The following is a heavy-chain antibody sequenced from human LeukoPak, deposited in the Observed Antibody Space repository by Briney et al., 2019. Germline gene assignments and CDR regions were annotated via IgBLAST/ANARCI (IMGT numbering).Heavy chain of an antibody. D-gene: IGHD3-3*01. Sequence: GASVKVSCKASGYTFTSYGISWVRQAPGQGLEWMGWISAYNGNTNYAQKLQGRVTMTTDTSTSTAYMELRSLRSDDTAVYYCARDQAHYDFWSGYYRDYYYYYMDVRGKGTTVTVSS. V-gene: IGHV1-18*01. CDR2: ISAYNGNT. CDR1: GYTFTSYG. CDR3: ARDQAHYDFWSGYYRDYYYYYMDV. J-gene: IGHJ6*03.